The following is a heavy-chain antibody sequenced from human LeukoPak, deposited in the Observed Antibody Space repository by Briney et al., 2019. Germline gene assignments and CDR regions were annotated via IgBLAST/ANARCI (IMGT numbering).Heavy chain of an antibody. J-gene: IGHJ4*02. V-gene: IGHV4-39*07. D-gene: IGHD1-26*01. Sequence: SETLSLTCTVPGGSISSSSYYWGWIRQPPGKGLEWIGEINHSGSTNYNPSLKSRVTISVDTSKNQFSLKLSSVTAADTAVYYCARGSYYFDPWGQGTLVTVSS. CDR3: ARGSYYFDP. CDR2: INHSGST. CDR1: GGSISSSSYY.